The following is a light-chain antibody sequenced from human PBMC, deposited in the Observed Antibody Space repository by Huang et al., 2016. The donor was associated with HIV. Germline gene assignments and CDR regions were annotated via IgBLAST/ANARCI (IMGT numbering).Light chain of an antibody. CDR3: QECDTWPRLA. V-gene: IGKV3-11*01. CDR2: DAS. J-gene: IGKJ4*01. CDR1: QSIGNY. Sequence: VVLTQSPATLSLSPGERATLSCRASQSIGNYVAWYQQKPGQPPRLLIYDASKRATDIPSRFNSTGSGTDFTRTISNLEAEDSAVYYCQECDTWPRLALGGGTKVEIK.